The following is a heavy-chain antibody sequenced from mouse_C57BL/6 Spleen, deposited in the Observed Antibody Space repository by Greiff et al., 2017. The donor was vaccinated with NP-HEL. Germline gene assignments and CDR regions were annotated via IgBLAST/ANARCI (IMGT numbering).Heavy chain of an antibody. CDR3: ARIYDGSSYGEYFDY. V-gene: IGHV1-26*01. D-gene: IGHD1-1*01. CDR2: INPNNGGT. J-gene: IGHJ2*01. Sequence: EVQLQQSGPELVKPRASVKISCKASGYTFTDYYMNWVKQSHGKSLEWIGDINPNNGGTSYNQKCKGKATLTVDKSSSTAYMELRSLTAEDSAVYYCARIYDGSSYGEYFDYWGQGTTLTVAS. CDR1: GYTFTDYY.